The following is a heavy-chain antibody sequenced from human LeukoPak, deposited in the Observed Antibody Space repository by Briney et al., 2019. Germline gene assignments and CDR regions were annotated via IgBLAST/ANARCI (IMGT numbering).Heavy chain of an antibody. J-gene: IGHJ6*03. CDR1: GYTFTSYG. Sequence: ASVKVSCKASGYTFTSYGISWVRQAPGQGLEWMGWISAYNGNTNYAQKLRGRVTMTKNTSIGTAYMELSSLRSEDTAVYYCARAPIWGGLVTYYYMDVWGKGTTVTISS. CDR3: ARAPIWGGLVTYYYMDV. D-gene: IGHD3-16*01. V-gene: IGHV1-18*01. CDR2: ISAYNGNT.